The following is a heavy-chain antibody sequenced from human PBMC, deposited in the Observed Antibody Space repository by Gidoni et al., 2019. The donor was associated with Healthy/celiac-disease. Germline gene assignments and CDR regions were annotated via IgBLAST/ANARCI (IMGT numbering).Heavy chain of an antibody. V-gene: IGHV3-23*01. CDR1: GFTFSSYA. Sequence: EVQVLESGGGLVQPGGSLRLSCAASGFTFSSYAMSWVRQAPGKGREWVSGISGSGGSTYYADSVKGRFTISRDNSKNTLYLQMNSLRAEDTAVYYCAKGVAAAEYFDYWGQGTLATVSS. CDR2: ISGSGGST. J-gene: IGHJ4*02. D-gene: IGHD6-13*01. CDR3: AKGVAAAEYFDY.